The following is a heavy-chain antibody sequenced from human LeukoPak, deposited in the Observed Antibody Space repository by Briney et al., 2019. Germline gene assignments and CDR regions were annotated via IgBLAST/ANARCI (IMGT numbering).Heavy chain of an antibody. V-gene: IGHV3-20*04. J-gene: IGHJ4*02. CDR2: INWNGGST. CDR3: ARVSDISVAAYFDY. Sequence: GGSLRLSCAASGFTFSSYSMNWVRQAPGKGLEWVSNINWNGGSTGYADSVRGRFTISRDNAKNSLYLQMNSLRAEDTALYYCARVSDISVAAYFDYWGQGTLVTVSS. D-gene: IGHD6-19*01. CDR1: GFTFSSYS.